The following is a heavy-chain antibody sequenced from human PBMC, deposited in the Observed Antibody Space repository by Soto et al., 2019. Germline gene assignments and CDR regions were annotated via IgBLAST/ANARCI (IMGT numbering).Heavy chain of an antibody. CDR3: AKTSKTTILTVYDV. CDR2: TSGSGGTT. CDR1: GFSFSDHG. D-gene: IGHD3-9*01. Sequence: GGSLRLSCEASGFSFSDHGMSWVRQAPGKGLEWVSVTSGSGGTTYYVDSVKGRFTISRDNSKNTLYLQMNSLRVEDTAVYYCAKTSKTTILTVYDVWGQGTTVTVSS. V-gene: IGHV3-23*01. J-gene: IGHJ6*02.